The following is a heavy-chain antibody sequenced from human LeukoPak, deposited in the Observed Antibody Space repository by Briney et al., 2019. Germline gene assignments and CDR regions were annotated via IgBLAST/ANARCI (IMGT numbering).Heavy chain of an antibody. Sequence: PGRSLRLSCAASGFTFSSFGMYWVRQAPGKGLDWVAVIWYDGTNNYYEDSVKGRFTISRDNPKNTLYLQMNSLRAEDTAVYYCAKDDFFDYWGQGTLVTVSS. CDR1: GFTFSSFG. J-gene: IGHJ4*02. V-gene: IGHV3-33*06. CDR3: AKDDFFDY. CDR2: IWYDGTNN.